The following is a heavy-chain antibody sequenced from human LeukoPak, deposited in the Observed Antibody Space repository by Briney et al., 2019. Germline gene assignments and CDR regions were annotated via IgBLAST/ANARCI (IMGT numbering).Heavy chain of an antibody. J-gene: IGHJ4*02. V-gene: IGHV3-23*01. CDR1: GFTFSSYA. D-gene: IGHD4-23*01. CDR2: ISGSGVSGGNT. CDR3: AKSGNNRFDY. Sequence: GGSLGLSCAASGFTFSSYAMSWVRQAPGKGLEWVSNISGSGVSGGNTYYADSVKGRFTISRDNSKNTLYLQMNSLRTEDTAVYYCAKSGNNRFDYWGQGTLVTVSS.